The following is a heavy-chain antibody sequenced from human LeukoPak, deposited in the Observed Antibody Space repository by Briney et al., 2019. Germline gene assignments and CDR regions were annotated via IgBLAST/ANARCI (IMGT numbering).Heavy chain of an antibody. J-gene: IGHJ4*02. D-gene: IGHD6-19*01. CDR1: GGSISSGDYY. V-gene: IGHV4-30-4*08. Sequence: SETLSLTCTVSGGSISSGDYYWSWIRQPPGMGLEWIGYIYYSGSTYYNPSLKSRVTISVDTSKNQFSLKLSSVTAADTAVYYCARDPGYSSGWVFDYWGQGTLVTVSS. CDR3: ARDPGYSSGWVFDY. CDR2: IYYSGST.